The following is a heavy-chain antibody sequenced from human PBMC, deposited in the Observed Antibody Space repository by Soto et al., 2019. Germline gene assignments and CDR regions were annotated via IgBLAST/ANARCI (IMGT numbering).Heavy chain of an antibody. V-gene: IGHV1-3*01. CDR2: INAGNGNT. Sequence: ASVKVSCKASGYTFTSYAMHWVRQAPGQRLEWMGWINAGNGNTKYSQKFQGRVTITRDTSASTAYMELSSLRSEDTAVYYCARCPLVWFLRYYGMDVWGQGTTVTVSS. CDR1: GYTFTSYA. J-gene: IGHJ6*02. CDR3: ARCPLVWFLRYYGMDV. D-gene: IGHD3-3*01.